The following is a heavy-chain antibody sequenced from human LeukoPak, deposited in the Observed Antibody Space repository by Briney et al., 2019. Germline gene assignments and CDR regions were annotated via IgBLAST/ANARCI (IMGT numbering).Heavy chain of an antibody. Sequence: SETPSLTCTISGGSISSSSYYWDWIRQYPGKGLEWLGTIYYSGSTYYNASLKSRLFISVDTSNNQFSLRLSFVTAADTAVYYCARRRYYDATGYLDWGQGTLITVSS. CDR3: ARRRYYDATGYLD. V-gene: IGHV4-39*01. CDR1: GGSISSSSYY. D-gene: IGHD3-22*01. J-gene: IGHJ1*01. CDR2: IYYSGST.